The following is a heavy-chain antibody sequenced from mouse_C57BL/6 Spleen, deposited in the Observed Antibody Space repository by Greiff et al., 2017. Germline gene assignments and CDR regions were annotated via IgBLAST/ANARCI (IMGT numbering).Heavy chain of an antibody. D-gene: IGHD2-1*01. V-gene: IGHV1-53*01. J-gene: IGHJ2*01. CDR2: INPSNGGT. Sequence: VQLQQPGTELVKPGASVKLSCKASGYTFTSYWMHWVKQRPGQGLEWIGNINPSNGGTNYNEKFKSKATLTVDKSSSTAYMQLSSLTSEDSAVYYCARSGVGYGNAFDYWGQGTTLTVSS. CDR3: ARSGVGYGNAFDY. CDR1: GYTFTSYW.